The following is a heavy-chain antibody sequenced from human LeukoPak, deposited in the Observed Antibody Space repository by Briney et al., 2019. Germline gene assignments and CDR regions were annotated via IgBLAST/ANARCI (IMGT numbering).Heavy chain of an antibody. CDR2: ISGSGGST. D-gene: IGHD2-2*01. V-gene: IGHV3-23*01. CDR3: AKALGYCSSTSAYYYYGMDV. Sequence: PGGPLRLSCAASGFTFSSYAMSWVRQAPGKGLEWVSAISGSGGSTYYADSVKGRFTISRDNSKNTLYLQMNSLRAEDTAVYYCAKALGYCSSTSAYYYYGMDVWGQGTTVTVSS. J-gene: IGHJ6*02. CDR1: GFTFSSYA.